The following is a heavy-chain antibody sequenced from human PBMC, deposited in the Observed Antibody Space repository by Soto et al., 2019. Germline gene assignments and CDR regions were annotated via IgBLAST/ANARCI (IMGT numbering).Heavy chain of an antibody. CDR3: ARSTTVTPVFFDY. CDR2: VHYGGST. CDR1: SGSVSSGGHY. V-gene: IGHV4-61*03. J-gene: IGHJ4*02. D-gene: IGHD4-17*01. Sequence: LSLTCTVSSGSVSSGGHYWNWIRQSPGKGLEWIGYVHYGGSTNYNPSLKSRVAMSVDTSKNRFSLRLSSVTAADTAVYYCARSTTVTPVFFDYWGQGTLVTVSS.